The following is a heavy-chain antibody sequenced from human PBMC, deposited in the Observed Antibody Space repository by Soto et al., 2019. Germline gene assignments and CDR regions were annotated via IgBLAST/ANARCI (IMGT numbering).Heavy chain of an antibody. CDR3: ARHETGPTLTTTDWYFDL. D-gene: IGHD4-17*01. Sequence: QLQLQESGPGLVKPSETLSLTCTVSGGSISSSSYYWGWIRQPPGTGLEWIGSIYYSGSTYYNPSLESRVNISVDTSKNQFSLKLSSVTAADTAVYYCARHETGPTLTTTDWYFDLWGRGTLVTVSS. J-gene: IGHJ2*01. CDR2: IYYSGST. CDR1: GGSISSSSYY. V-gene: IGHV4-39*01.